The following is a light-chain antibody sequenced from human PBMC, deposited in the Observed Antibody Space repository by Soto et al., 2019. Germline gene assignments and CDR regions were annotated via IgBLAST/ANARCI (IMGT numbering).Light chain of an antibody. V-gene: IGKV1-39*01. CDR3: QQTYSTPSTWT. J-gene: IGKJ1*01. CDR1: QTISSY. CDR2: AAS. Sequence: DIQMTQSPSSLSASVGDRVTITCRASQTISSYLNWYQQTPGRAPQLLIYAASSLQGGVPSRFSGSGSGTDFNLTISSLQPEDFATFYCQQTYSTPSTWTFGPGTKVEIK.